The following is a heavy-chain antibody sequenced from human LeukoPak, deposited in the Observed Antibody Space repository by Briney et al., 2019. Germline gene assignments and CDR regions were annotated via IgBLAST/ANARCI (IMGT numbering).Heavy chain of an antibody. V-gene: IGHV2-5*01. CDR2: IYGNDHK. D-gene: IGHD3-10*01. CDR3: AHDSPGNYGFDF. J-gene: IGHJ4*02. Sequence: SGPTLVNPTQTLTLTCPFSGFSLNTAAVGVACRREPPGKALEWLALIYGNDHKRYSPSLQSRLTITKSTSKNQVVLTMTSMDPVDTATYYCAHDSPGNYGFDFWGQGTLVTVSS. CDR1: GFSLNTAAVG.